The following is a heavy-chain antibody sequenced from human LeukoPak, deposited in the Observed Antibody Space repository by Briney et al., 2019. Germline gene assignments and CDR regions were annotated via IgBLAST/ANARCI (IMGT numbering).Heavy chain of an antibody. Sequence: SETLSLTCTVSGGSISSSSYYWGWIRQPPGKGLEWIGSIYYSGTTYYNTSLKSRVTISVDTSKNQFSLKLSSVTAADTAVYYCARGRTTVVVNWFDPWGQGTLVTVSS. V-gene: IGHV4-39*07. J-gene: IGHJ5*02. D-gene: IGHD4-23*01. CDR1: GGSISSSSYY. CDR2: IYYSGTT. CDR3: ARGRTTVVVNWFDP.